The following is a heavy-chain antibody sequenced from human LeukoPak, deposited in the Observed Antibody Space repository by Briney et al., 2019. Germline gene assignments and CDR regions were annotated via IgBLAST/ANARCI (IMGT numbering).Heavy chain of an antibody. V-gene: IGHV1-18*01. D-gene: IGHD1-1*01. Sequence: GASVKVSCKASGYTFTSYGISWVRQAPGQGLEWMGWISAYNGNTNYAQKLQGRVTMTTDTSTSTAYMELRSLRSDDTAVYYCARASNVVTGGGNWFDPWGQGTLVTVSS. CDR1: GYTFTSYG. CDR3: ARASNVVTGGGNWFDP. CDR2: ISAYNGNT. J-gene: IGHJ5*02.